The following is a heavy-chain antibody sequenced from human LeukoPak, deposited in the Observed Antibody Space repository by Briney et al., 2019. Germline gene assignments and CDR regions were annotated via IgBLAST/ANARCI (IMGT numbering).Heavy chain of an antibody. CDR2: INPNTGGT. V-gene: IGHV1-2*02. Sequence: ASVKVSCKTSGYSFTGQYMHWVRQAPGQGLEWMGWINPNTGGTNYAQKFQGRVTMTRDTSITTGYMELSSLRSDDTAVYYCARESVVVVAAMIDYFDYWGQGTLVTVSS. CDR3: ARESVVVVAAMIDYFDY. CDR1: GYSFTGQY. D-gene: IGHD2-15*01. J-gene: IGHJ4*02.